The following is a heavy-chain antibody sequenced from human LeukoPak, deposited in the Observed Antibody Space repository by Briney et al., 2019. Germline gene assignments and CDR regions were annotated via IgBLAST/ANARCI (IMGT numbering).Heavy chain of an antibody. J-gene: IGHJ4*02. CDR2: ISSNGGST. CDR1: GFTFSNYA. V-gene: IGHV3-23*01. CDR3: AKTSGSYFAGFDY. D-gene: IGHD3-22*01. Sequence: WGSLRLSYTASGFTFSNYAMTWVRQAPGKGLEWVSGISSNGGSTYYADSVKGRFTISRDYSKSSLHLQMNSLRAEDTAVYYCAKTSGSYFAGFDYWGQGTLVTVSS.